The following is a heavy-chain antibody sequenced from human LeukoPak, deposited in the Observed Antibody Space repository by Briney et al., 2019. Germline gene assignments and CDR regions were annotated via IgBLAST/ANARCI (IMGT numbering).Heavy chain of an antibody. V-gene: IGHV3-74*01. Sequence: GGSLRLSCSPSGFSLSNYWMHWVRQAPGKGLVWVSRINPDGSVTNHADSVKGRFTISRDNAKNTLYLQMNGLRVEDTAVYYCSRDTYGYEDHWGQGTLVTVSS. CDR2: INPDGSVT. CDR3: SRDTYGYEDH. CDR1: GFSLSNYW. J-gene: IGHJ4*02. D-gene: IGHD3-16*01.